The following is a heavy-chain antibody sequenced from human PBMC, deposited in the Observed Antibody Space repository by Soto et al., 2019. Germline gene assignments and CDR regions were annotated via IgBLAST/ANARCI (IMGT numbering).Heavy chain of an antibody. Sequence: GGSLRLSCAASGFTFRTYGIHWVRQAPGKGLEWVAGVWNGVDDKYYSDSVRGRFIGSRDNGKNTVYLQMNSLRVEDTAVYYCARDLYGRILDYWGQGTLVTVSS. V-gene: IGHV3-33*01. CDR2: VWNGVDDK. D-gene: IGHD2-8*01. J-gene: IGHJ4*01. CDR3: ARDLYGRILDY. CDR1: GFTFRTYG.